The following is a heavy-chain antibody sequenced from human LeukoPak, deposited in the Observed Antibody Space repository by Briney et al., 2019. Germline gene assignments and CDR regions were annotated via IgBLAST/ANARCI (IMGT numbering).Heavy chain of an antibody. CDR3: AKGRGVVRGVISYYFNY. J-gene: IGHJ4*02. V-gene: IGHV3-23*01. CDR1: GFTFSNYA. D-gene: IGHD3-10*01. Sequence: GGSLRLSCAASGFTFSNYAMSWVRQAPGKGLEWVSGISDGGGSTSYADSVKGRFTISRDNSKNTLYLQMNSLGAEDTAVYYCAKGRGVVRGVISYYFNYWGQGTLVTVSS. CDR2: ISDGGGST.